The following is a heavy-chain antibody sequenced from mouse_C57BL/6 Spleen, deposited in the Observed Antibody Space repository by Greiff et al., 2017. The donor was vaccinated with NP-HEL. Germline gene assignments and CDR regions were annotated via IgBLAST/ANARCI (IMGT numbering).Heavy chain of an antibody. V-gene: IGHV1-72*01. CDR2: IDPNSGGT. J-gene: IGHJ3*01. CDR1: GYTFTSYW. Sequence: QQSCKASGYTFTSYWMHWVKQRPGRGLEWIGRIDPNSGGTQYNEKFKSKATLTVDKPSSTAYMQLSSLTSEDSAVYCCARGAQAFAYWGQGTLVTVSA. CDR3: ARGAQAFAY. D-gene: IGHD3-2*02.